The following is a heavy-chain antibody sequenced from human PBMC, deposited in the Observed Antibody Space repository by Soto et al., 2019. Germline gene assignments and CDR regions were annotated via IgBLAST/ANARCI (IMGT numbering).Heavy chain of an antibody. V-gene: IGHV1-69*13. Sequence: RASVKVSCKASGGTFSSYAISWVRQAPGQGLEWMGGIIPIFGTANYAQKFQGRVTITADESTSTAYMELSSLRSEDTAVYYCACLTWIQLWSYFDYWGQGTLVTVSS. D-gene: IGHD5-18*01. CDR2: IIPIFGTA. J-gene: IGHJ4*02. CDR3: ACLTWIQLWSYFDY. CDR1: GGTFSSYA.